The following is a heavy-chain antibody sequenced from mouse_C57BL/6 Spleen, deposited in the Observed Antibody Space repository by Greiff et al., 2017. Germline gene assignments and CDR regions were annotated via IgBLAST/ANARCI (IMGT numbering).Heavy chain of an antibody. CDR2: LDPYSGGT. V-gene: IGHV1-72*01. J-gene: IGHJ4*01. CDR1: GYTFTSYW. CDR3: ARGGYYSNFDYAMDY. D-gene: IGHD2-5*01. Sequence: QVQLQQPGAELVKPGASVKLSCKASGYTFTSYWMHWVKQRPGRGLEWIGRLDPYSGGTKYNEKFKSKATLTVDKPSITAYMQLSSLTSEDSAVYYCARGGYYSNFDYAMDYWGQGTSVTVSS.